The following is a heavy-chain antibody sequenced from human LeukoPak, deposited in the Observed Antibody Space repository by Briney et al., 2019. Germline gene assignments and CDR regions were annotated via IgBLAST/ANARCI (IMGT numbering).Heavy chain of an antibody. CDR3: ARREDYYDSSGYSVDAFDI. CDR1: GGSISSYY. Sequence: SETLSLTCTVSGGSISSYYWSWIRQPPGKGLEWIGYIYTSGSTNYNPSLKSRVTISVDTSKNQFSLKLSSVTAADTAVYYCARREDYYDSSGYSVDAFDIWGQGTMVTVSS. V-gene: IGHV4-4*09. J-gene: IGHJ3*02. CDR2: IYTSGST. D-gene: IGHD3-22*01.